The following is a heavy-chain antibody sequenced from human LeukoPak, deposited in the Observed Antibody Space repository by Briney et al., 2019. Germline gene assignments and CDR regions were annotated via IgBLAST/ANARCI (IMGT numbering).Heavy chain of an antibody. CDR1: GGSFSGYY. J-gene: IGHJ4*02. CDR3: VTYYFDSSGPKKNY. Sequence: SETLALTCAVYGGSFSGYYWSWIRQPPGKGLEWIGEINHSGSTNYDPSLKSRVTISVDTSKKQFSLKLSSVTAADTAVYYCVTYYFDSSGPKKNYWGQGTLVTVSS. CDR2: INHSGST. D-gene: IGHD3-22*01. V-gene: IGHV4-34*01.